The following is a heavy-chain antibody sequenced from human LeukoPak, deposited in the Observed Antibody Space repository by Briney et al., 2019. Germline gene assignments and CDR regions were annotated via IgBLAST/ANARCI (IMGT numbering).Heavy chain of an antibody. CDR2: IIPILDII. CDR3: ARGGYSSSI. V-gene: IGHV1-69*04. CDR1: GGTFSSYA. J-gene: IGHJ4*02. Sequence: PVKVSCKASGGTFSSYAISWVRQAPGQGLEWMGRIIPILDIINHAQKFQGRVTITADKSTSTAYMELSSLRSEDTAVYYCARGGYSSSIWGQGTLVTVSS. D-gene: IGHD6-13*01.